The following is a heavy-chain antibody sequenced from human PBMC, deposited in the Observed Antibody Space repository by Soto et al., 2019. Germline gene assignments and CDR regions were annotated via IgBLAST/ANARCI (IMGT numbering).Heavy chain of an antibody. J-gene: IGHJ6*02. Sequence: EVQLLESGGGLVQPGGSLRLSCTASGFTFSSYAMSWVRQAPGKGLEWVSGISGSGGSTYYADSVKGRFTISRDNSKNTLYLQMNRLRAEDTAVYYCAKDFGYCSGGSCSIYYYYGMDVWGQGTTVTVSS. CDR2: ISGSGGST. V-gene: IGHV3-23*01. CDR1: GFTFSSYA. CDR3: AKDFGYCSGGSCSIYYYYGMDV. D-gene: IGHD2-15*01.